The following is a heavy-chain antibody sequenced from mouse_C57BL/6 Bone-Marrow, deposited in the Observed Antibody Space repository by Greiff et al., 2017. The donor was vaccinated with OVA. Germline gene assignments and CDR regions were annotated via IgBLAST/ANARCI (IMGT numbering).Heavy chain of an antibody. CDR1: GYSITSGYY. V-gene: IGHV3-6*01. Sequence: EVQLQESGPGLVKPSQSLSLTCSVTGYSITSGYYWNWIRQFPGNKLEWMGYISYDGSNNYNPSLKNRISITRDTSKNQFFLKLNSVTTEDTATYYCARRGALPGPFAYWGQGTLVTVSA. CDR3: ARRGALPGPFAY. D-gene: IGHD3-1*01. CDR2: ISYDGSN. J-gene: IGHJ3*01.